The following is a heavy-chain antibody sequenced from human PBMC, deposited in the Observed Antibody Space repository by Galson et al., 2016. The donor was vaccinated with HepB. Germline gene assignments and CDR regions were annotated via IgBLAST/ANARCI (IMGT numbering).Heavy chain of an antibody. V-gene: IGHV1-18*01. CDR2: ISGYNVNT. CDR1: GYTFSSYI. D-gene: IGHD4-11*01. Sequence: SVKVSCKASGYTFSSYIISWVRQAPGQGLEWMGWISGYNVNTKYAQKFQDRVTMTTDTSTSTAYMELRSLRSDDTAVYYCARTGNYVKTAYFDSWGQGTLVTGSS. CDR3: ARTGNYVKTAYFDS. J-gene: IGHJ4*02.